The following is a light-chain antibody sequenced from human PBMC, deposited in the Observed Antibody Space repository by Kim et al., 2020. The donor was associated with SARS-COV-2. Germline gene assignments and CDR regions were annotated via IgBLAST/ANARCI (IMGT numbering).Light chain of an antibody. V-gene: IGKV3-11*01. J-gene: IGKJ4*01. CDR1: QNIGGY. Sequence: SLSPGERATLSCRASQNIGGYLIWYHQKPGQAPRLLIYDVSNRATGIPARFSGSGSGTDFTLTISNLELEDFAIYYCQQRAKWPLTFGGGTKLEIK. CDR2: DVS. CDR3: QQRAKWPLT.